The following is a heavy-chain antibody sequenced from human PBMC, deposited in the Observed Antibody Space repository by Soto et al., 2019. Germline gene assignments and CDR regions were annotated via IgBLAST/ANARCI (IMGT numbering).Heavy chain of an antibody. V-gene: IGHV3-30-3*01. CDR1: GFTFSSYA. J-gene: IGHJ4*02. CDR2: ISYDGSNK. D-gene: IGHD2-2*01. CDR3: ARDCGNVLVPAASG. Sequence: QVQLEESGGGVVQPGRSLRLSCAASGFTFSSYAMHWVRQAPGKGLEWVAVISYDGSNKYYADSVKGRFTISRDNSKNTLYLHMNSLRAEDTALYYCARDCGNVLVPAASGWGQGTLVTVSS.